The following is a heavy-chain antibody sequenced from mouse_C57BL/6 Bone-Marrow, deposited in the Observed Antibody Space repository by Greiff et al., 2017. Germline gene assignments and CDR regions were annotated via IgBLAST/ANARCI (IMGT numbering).Heavy chain of an antibody. J-gene: IGHJ4*01. CDR2: ISNGGGST. Sequence: EVQLVESGGGLVQPGGSLKLSCAASGFTFSDYYMYWVRQTPEKRLEWVAYISNGGGSTYYPDTVKGRFTISRDNAKNTLYLQMSRLKSEDTAMYYCARRGDNYYGSSYEAMDYWGQGTSVTVSS. CDR3: ARRGDNYYGSSYEAMDY. CDR1: GFTFSDYY. V-gene: IGHV5-12*01. D-gene: IGHD1-1*01.